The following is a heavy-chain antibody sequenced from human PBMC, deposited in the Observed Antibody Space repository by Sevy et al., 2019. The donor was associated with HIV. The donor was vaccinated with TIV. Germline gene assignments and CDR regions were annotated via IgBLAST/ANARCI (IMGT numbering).Heavy chain of an antibody. CDR2: TYYRSKWFN. CDR1: GDSVSSYRAS. V-gene: IGHV6-1*01. J-gene: IGHJ6*02. Sequence: SQTVSLTCDISGDSVSSYRASWNWIRQSPSRGLEWLGRTYYRSKWFNDYATSVKSRITINADTSKNQFSLQLNSVTPEDTAVYYCAERTNDVYYYGMDVWAQGTTVTVSS. CDR3: AERTNDVYYYGMDV.